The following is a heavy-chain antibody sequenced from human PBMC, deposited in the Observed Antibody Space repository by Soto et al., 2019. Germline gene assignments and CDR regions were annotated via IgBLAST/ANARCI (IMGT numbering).Heavy chain of an antibody. CDR1: GFIFEKFG. CDR2: ISGSGFKK. J-gene: IGHJ5*02. Sequence: GGSLRLSCATSGFIFEKFGVSWVRQAPGKGLEWISSISGSGFKKYYADSVKGRFTISRDNSKSAVYLELSNLSDEDTAVYHCAKNDGVELVPLVTVNSFDPWGQVFVVTVSS. D-gene: IGHD2-8*01. CDR3: AKNDGVELVPLVTVNSFDP. V-gene: IGHV3-23*01.